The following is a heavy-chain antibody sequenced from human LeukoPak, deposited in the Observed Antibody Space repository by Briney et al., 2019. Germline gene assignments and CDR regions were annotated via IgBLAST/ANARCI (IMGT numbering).Heavy chain of an antibody. CDR2: IIPIFGTA. CDR3: ARDGSGGSWIHFGY. CDR1: GGTFSSYA. Sequence: SVKVSCKASGGTFSSYAISWVRQAPGQGLEWMGGIIPIFGTANYAQKFQGRVTITADESTCTAYMELSSLRSEDTAVYYCARDGSGGSWIHFGYWGQGTLVTVSS. J-gene: IGHJ4*02. V-gene: IGHV1-69*13. D-gene: IGHD2-15*01.